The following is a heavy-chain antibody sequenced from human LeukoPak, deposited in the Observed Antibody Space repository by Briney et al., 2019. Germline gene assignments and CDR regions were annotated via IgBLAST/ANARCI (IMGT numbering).Heavy chain of an antibody. J-gene: IGHJ6*03. CDR1: GGSVSDFY. CDR2: IYSSGST. CDR3: ARRVGWPTTTYYYMDV. D-gene: IGHD6-19*01. Sequence: SETLSLTCSVSGGSVSDFYWSWTRQSPGQGLEYNAYIYSSGSTNYNPSLKSRVTISIDTSKNTFSLKMTSVTAADTAVYYCARRVGWPTTTYYYMDVWGKGTTVTIS. V-gene: IGHV4-59*02.